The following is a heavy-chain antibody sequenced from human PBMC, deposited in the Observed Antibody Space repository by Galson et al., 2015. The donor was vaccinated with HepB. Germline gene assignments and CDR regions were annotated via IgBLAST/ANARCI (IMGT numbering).Heavy chain of an antibody. Sequence: QSGAEVKKPGESLKISCKGSGYSFTSYWIGWVRQMPGKGLEWMGIIYPGDSDTRYSPSFQGQVAISADKSISTAYLQWSSLKASDTAIYYCARHAERGRGGWADFDYWGQGTLVTVSS. CDR2: IYPGDSDT. CDR3: ARHAERGRGGWADFDY. CDR1: GYSFTSYW. J-gene: IGHJ4*02. D-gene: IGHD6-19*01. V-gene: IGHV5-51*01.